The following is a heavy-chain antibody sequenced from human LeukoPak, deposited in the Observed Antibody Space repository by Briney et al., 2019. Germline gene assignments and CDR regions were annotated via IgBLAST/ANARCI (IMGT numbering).Heavy chain of an antibody. CDR3: AKRDIMIRGVIILGFHKEAYYLDC. D-gene: IGHD3-10*01. V-gene: IGHV3-23*01. CDR1: GLTFSNYP. Sequence: PGGSLRLYCAASGLTFSNYPMGWLRQAPGHGLKGVSGTSDSGGSSYYADTVKGRLINSRDNSKNTVYMQMNSRRAEDTAVYYCAKRDIMIRGVIILGFHKEAYYLDCWGQGTLVTVSS. J-gene: IGHJ4*02. CDR2: TSDSGGSS.